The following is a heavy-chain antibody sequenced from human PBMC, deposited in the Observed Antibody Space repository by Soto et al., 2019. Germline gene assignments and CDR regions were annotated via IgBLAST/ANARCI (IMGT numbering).Heavy chain of an antibody. CDR1: GFTFSSYA. CDR3: AKGGAQLLHYNWFDP. J-gene: IGHJ5*02. V-gene: IGHV3-23*01. D-gene: IGHD2-2*01. Sequence: GGSLRLSCAASGFTFSSYAMSWVRQAPGKGLEWVSAISGSGGSTYYADSVKGRFTISRDNSKNTLYLQMNSLRAEDTAVYYCAKGGAQLLHYNWFDPWGQGTQVTVSS. CDR2: ISGSGGST.